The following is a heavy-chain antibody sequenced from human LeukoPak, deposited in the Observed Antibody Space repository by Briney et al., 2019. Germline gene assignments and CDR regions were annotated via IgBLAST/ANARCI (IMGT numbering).Heavy chain of an antibody. V-gene: IGHV3-74*01. D-gene: IGHD3-3*01. CDR1: GFTFSSYW. CDR3: ARPHYDFWSGPNNWFDP. CDR2: INSDGSST. J-gene: IGHJ5*02. Sequence: GGSLRLSCAASGFTFSSYWMHWVRQAPGKGLVWVSRINSDGSSTSYADSVKGRFTISRDNAKNTLYLQMNSLRAEDTAVYYCARPHYDFWSGPNNWFDPWGQGTLVTVSS.